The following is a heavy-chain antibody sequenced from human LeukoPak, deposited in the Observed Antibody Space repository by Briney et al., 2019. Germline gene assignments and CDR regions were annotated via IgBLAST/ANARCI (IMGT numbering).Heavy chain of an antibody. J-gene: IGHJ6*03. V-gene: IGHV3-21*01. Sequence: GGSLRLSCAASVFPFSRYSMNWVRQAPGEGPEWVSSITSSSSNKDYVDSVKGRFTVSRDNAKNSLYLQMNSLRAEDTAVNYCARVANYYYYYYMDVWGKGTTVTVSS. CDR3: ARVANYYYYYYMDV. CDR1: VFPFSRYS. CDR2: ITSSSSNK.